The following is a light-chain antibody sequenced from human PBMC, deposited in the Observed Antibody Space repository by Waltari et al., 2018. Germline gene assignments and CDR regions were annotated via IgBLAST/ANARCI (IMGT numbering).Light chain of an antibody. CDR2: DAS. CDR3: QKYGTRPAT. J-gene: IGKJ1*01. CDR1: QSVGRT. Sequence: EIVLTPSPASLSLSPGDRATLSCRASQSVGRTLAWYQQRPGQAPRLLIYDASTRATGSPDRFSGSGSGTDFSLTISRLEPEDFAVYYCQKYGTRPATFGQGTKVEVK. V-gene: IGKV3-20*01.